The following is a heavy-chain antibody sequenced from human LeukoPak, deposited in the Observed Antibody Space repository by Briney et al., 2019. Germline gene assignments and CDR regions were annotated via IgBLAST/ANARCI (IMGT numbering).Heavy chain of an antibody. Sequence: PGRSLRPSCAASGFTFSSYAMHWVRQAPGKGLEWVAVISYDGSNKYYADSVKGRFTISRDNSKNTLYLQMNSLRAEDTAVYYCARVGIWGQGTMVTVSS. CDR3: ARVGI. J-gene: IGHJ3*02. CDR2: ISYDGSNK. CDR1: GFTFSSYA. V-gene: IGHV3-30*04.